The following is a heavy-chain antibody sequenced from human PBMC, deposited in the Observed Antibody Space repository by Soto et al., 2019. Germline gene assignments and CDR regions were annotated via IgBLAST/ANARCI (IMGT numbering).Heavy chain of an antibody. CDR1: GFTFSSYA. Sequence: PGGSLRLSCAASGFTFSSYAMSWVRQAPGKGLEWVSAISGSGGSTYYADSVKGRFTISRDNSKNTLYLQMNSLRAEDTAVYYCAKEGELSFLWEHGAPLDYWGQGTLVTVSS. D-gene: IGHD3-16*02. J-gene: IGHJ4*02. V-gene: IGHV3-23*01. CDR2: ISGSGGST. CDR3: AKEGELSFLWEHGAPLDY.